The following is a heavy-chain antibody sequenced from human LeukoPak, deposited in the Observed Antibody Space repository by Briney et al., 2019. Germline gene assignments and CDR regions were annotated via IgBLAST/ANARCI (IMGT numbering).Heavy chain of an antibody. V-gene: IGHV1-2*02. CDR2: INPNSGGT. CDR3: ARAYIVVVPAAIFGQNAGKYYYYYMDV. CDR1: GYTFTSYY. Sequence: ASVKVSCKASGYTFTSYYMHWVRQAPGQGLEWMGWINPNSGGTNYAQKFQGRVTMTRDTSISTAYMELSRLRSDDTAVYYCARAYIVVVPAAIFGQNAGKYYYYYMDVWGKGTTVTVSS. J-gene: IGHJ6*03. D-gene: IGHD2-2*01.